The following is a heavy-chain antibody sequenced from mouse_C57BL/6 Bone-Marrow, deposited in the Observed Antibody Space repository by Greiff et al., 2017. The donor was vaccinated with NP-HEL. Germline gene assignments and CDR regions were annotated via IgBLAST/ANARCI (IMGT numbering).Heavy chain of an antibody. CDR3: ARDGSFAY. D-gene: IGHD2-3*01. CDR2: LWSGGST. CDR1: GFSLTSYG. Sequence: QVQLKESGPGLVRPSQSLSLTCTVSGFSLTSYGVHWVRQSPGKGLEWLGVLWSGGSTAYNAAFISRLSISKDNSKSQVFFKMNSLQADDTAIYYCARDGSFAYWGQGTLVTVSA. J-gene: IGHJ3*01. V-gene: IGHV2-2*01.